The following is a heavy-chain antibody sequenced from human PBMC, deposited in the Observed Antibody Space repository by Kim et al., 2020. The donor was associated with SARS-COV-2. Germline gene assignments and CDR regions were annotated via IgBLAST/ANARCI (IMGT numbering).Heavy chain of an antibody. CDR1: GGSISSGGYY. J-gene: IGHJ5*02. CDR2: IYYSGST. V-gene: IGHV4-31*03. D-gene: IGHD6-6*01. CDR3: ARVEYSSSRGWFDP. Sequence: SATLSLTCTVSGGSISSGGYYWSWIRQHPGKGLEWIGYIYYSGSTYYNPSLKSRVTISVDTSKNQFSLKLSSVTAADTAVYYCARVEYSSSRGWFDPWGQGTLVTVSS.